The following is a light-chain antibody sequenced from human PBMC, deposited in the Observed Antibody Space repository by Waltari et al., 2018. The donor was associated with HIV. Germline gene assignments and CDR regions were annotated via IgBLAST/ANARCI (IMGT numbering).Light chain of an antibody. J-gene: IGLJ2*01. CDR2: DVT. Sequence: QSALTQPPSASGSPGQSVAISCTGSSNDIGTYNFVSWYQHHPGKAPKLLIYDVTRQPPWIPDRFSATMSGYTASLTVSDLQVEDEADYYCVSYTEKDTFLLFGGGTKLAV. CDR1: SNDIGTYNF. V-gene: IGLV2-8*01. CDR3: VSYTEKDTFLL.